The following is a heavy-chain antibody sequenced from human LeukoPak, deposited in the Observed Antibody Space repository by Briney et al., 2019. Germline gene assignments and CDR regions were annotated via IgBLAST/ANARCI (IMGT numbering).Heavy chain of an antibody. CDR1: GFTFSSYA. Sequence: PGGSLRLSCAASGFTFSSYAMSWVRQAPGKGLEWVSSISSSSSYIYYADSVKGRFTTSRDNAKNSLYLQMNSLRAEDTAVYYCARADWDTAMIDYWGQGTLVTVSS. D-gene: IGHD5-18*01. J-gene: IGHJ4*02. V-gene: IGHV3-21*01. CDR3: ARADWDTAMIDY. CDR2: ISSSSSYI.